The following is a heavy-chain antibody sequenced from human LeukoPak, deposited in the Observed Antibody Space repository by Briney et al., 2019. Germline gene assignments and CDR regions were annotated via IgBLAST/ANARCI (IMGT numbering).Heavy chain of an antibody. CDR1: GYTFTSYG. CDR3: ARVLGDYDFWSGYLTPAAFDI. D-gene: IGHD3-3*01. Sequence: ASVKVSCKASGYTFTSYGISWVRRAPGQGLEWMGWISAYNGNTNYAQKLQGRVTMTTDTSTSTAYMELRSLRSDDTAVYYCARVLGDYDFWSGYLTPAAFDIWGQGTMVTVSS. J-gene: IGHJ3*02. V-gene: IGHV1-18*01. CDR2: ISAYNGNT.